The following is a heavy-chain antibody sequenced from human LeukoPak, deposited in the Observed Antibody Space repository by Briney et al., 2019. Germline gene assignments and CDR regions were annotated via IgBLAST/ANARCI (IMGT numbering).Heavy chain of an antibody. V-gene: IGHV3-66*01. CDR1: EFSVGSNY. D-gene: IGHD3-3*01. Sequence: GGSLRLSCAASEFSVGSNYMTWVRQAPGKGLEWVSLIYSGGSTYYADSVMGRFTISRDNSKNTLYLQMNSLRAEDTAVYYCARDGRSYYDFWSGYYSGNWFDPWGQGTLVTVSS. J-gene: IGHJ5*02. CDR3: ARDGRSYYDFWSGYYSGNWFDP. CDR2: IYSGGST.